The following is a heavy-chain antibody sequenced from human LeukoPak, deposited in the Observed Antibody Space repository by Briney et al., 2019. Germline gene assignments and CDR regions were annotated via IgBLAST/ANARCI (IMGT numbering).Heavy chain of an antibody. Sequence: GASVKVSCKASGYTFTNYAMNWVRQAPGQGLEWVGWINTNTANATYAQGFTGRFVLSLDTSVSTAYLQISSLKSGDTAVYYCARRGFFGYSHDLWGRGTLVTVSS. V-gene: IGHV7-4-1*02. CDR3: ARRGFFGYSHDL. D-gene: IGHD5-18*01. J-gene: IGHJ2*01. CDR1: GYTFTNYA. CDR2: INTNTANA.